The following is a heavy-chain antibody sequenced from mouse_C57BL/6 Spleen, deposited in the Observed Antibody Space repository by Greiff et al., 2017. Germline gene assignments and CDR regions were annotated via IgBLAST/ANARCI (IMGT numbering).Heavy chain of an antibody. V-gene: IGHV5-6*01. CDR2: ISSGGSYT. D-gene: IGHD2-3*01. CDR1: GFTFSSYG. Sequence: EVHLVESGGDLVKPGGSLKLSCAASGFTFSSYGMSWVRQTPDKRLEWVATISSGGSYTYYPDSVKGRFTISRDNAKNTLYLQMSSLKSEDTAMYYCARQDDGYPWFAYWGQGTLVTVSA. CDR3: ARQDDGYPWFAY. J-gene: IGHJ3*01.